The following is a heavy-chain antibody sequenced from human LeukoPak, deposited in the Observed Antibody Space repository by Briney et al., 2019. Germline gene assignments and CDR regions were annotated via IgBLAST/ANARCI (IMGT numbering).Heavy chain of an antibody. CDR1: GYTFTNYG. J-gene: IGHJ1*01. CDR3: ARDKAVTTERTQYFHH. V-gene: IGHV1-18*01. Sequence: ASVKVSCKASGYTFTNYGVSWVRLAPGQGLEWMGWISAYNGYTNYAQKFQFRVTMTTDTSTSTAYMELRGLTSDDTAVYYCARDKAVTTERTQYFHHWGQGTLVTVSS. CDR2: ISAYNGYT. D-gene: IGHD4-11*01.